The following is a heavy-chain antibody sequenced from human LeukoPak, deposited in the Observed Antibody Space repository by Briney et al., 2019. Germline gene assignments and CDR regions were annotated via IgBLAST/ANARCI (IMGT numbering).Heavy chain of an antibody. CDR2: IYSSGST. V-gene: IGHV4-31*03. Sequence: SQTLSLTCTVSGGSISSGGYYWSWIRQHPGKDLEWIGYIYSSGSTYYNPSLKSRVTISVNTSKNQFSLKLSSVTAADTAVYYCARALLSNWFDPWGQGTLVTVSS. CDR1: GGSISSGGYY. D-gene: IGHD2/OR15-2a*01. CDR3: ARALLSNWFDP. J-gene: IGHJ5*02.